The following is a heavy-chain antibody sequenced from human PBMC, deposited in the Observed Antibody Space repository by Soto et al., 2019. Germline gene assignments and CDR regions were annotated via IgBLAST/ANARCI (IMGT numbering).Heavy chain of an antibody. J-gene: IGHJ5*02. Sequence: SETLSLTCTVSGDSVSSGSYFWSWIRQPPGKGLDWIGNIYYTGSTNYNPSFKSRVTISVDMSKNQFSLRLTSLTAADTAVYYCARAPIELRANCFDPWGQGTVVTVSS. D-gene: IGHD2-8*01. CDR2: IYYTGST. V-gene: IGHV4-61*01. CDR1: GDSVSSGSYF. CDR3: ARAPIELRANCFDP.